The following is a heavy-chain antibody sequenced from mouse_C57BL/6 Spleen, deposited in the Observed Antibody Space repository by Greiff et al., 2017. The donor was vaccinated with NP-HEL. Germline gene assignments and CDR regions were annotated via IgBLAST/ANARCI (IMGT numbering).Heavy chain of an antibody. CDR2: IDPSDSYP. CDR3: ARAFYDYDGWFAY. Sequence: QVQLQQPGAELVMPGASVKLSCKASGYTFTSYWMHWVKQRPGQGLEWIGEIDPSDSYPNYNQKFKGKSTLTVDKSSSTAYMQLSSLTSEDSAVYYCARAFYDYDGWFAYWGQGTLVTVSA. D-gene: IGHD2-4*01. CDR1: GYTFTSYW. J-gene: IGHJ3*01. V-gene: IGHV1-69*01.